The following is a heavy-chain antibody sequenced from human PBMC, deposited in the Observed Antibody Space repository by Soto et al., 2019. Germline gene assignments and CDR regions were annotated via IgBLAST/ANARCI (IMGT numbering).Heavy chain of an antibody. CDR3: SLAVAGSHGIDL. J-gene: IGHJ6*02. Sequence: QVQLVQSGAEVKKPESSVKVSCKASGGTFSSYTISWVRQAPGQGLEWMGRIIPILGITNYAQKFQGRGTITADKSTNTAYMEPNHPRSEDNAVFFLSLAVAGSHGIDLRGQGTTVTVSS. CDR1: GGTFSSYT. D-gene: IGHD6-19*01. CDR2: IIPILGIT. V-gene: IGHV1-69*02.